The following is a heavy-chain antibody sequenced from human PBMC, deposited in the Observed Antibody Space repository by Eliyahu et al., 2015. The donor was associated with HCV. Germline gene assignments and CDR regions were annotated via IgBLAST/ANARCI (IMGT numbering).Heavy chain of an antibody. J-gene: IGHJ4*02. CDR2: ISGSGGST. CDR3: AKEGIAAAATPYYFDY. Sequence: EVQLLESGGGLVQPGGSLRLSCAASGFTFSSYAXSXVRQAPGKGLEWVSAISGSGGSTYYADSVKGRFTISRDNSKNTLYLQMNSLRAEDTAVYYCAKEGIAAAATPYYFDYWGQGTLVTVSS. D-gene: IGHD6-13*01. V-gene: IGHV3-23*01. CDR1: GFTFSSYA.